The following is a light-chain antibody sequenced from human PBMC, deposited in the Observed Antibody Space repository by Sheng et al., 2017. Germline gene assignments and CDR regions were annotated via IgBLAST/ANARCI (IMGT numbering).Light chain of an antibody. CDR3: MQGARWPWM. V-gene: IGKV2-30*02. J-gene: IGKJ1*01. Sequence: DVVMTQSPLSLPVTLGQPASISCRSTQSLVHSDGNTYLNWFQQRPGQSPRRLIYKVSNRDSGVPDRFSGSGSGTDFTLKISRVEAEDVAVYYCMQGARWPWMFGQGTKVEIK. CDR2: KVS. CDR1: QSLVHSDGNTY.